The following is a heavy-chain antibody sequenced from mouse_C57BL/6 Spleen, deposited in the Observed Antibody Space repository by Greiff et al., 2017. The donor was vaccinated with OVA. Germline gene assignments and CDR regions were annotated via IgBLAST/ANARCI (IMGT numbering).Heavy chain of an antibody. V-gene: IGHV1-9*01. Sequence: QVQLQQSGAELMKPGASVKLSCKATGYTFTGYWIEWVKQRPGHGLEWIGEILPGSGSTTYNEKFKGKATFTADTSSNTAYMQLSSLTTEDSAIYDCAREGYGNQTWFAYWGQGTLVTVSA. CDR3: AREGYGNQTWFAY. CDR1: GYTFTGYW. CDR2: ILPGSGST. D-gene: IGHD2-1*01. J-gene: IGHJ3*01.